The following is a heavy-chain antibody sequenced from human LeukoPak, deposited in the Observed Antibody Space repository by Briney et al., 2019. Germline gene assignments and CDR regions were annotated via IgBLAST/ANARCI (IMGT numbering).Heavy chain of an antibody. CDR3: AIGNIKYYGSGSYVSYYYGMDV. Sequence: SETLSLTCAVYGGSFSGYYWSWIRQPPGKGLEWIGEINHSGTTNYNPSLKSRVTISVDTSKNQFSLKLSSVTAADTAVYYCAIGNIKYYGSGSYVSYYYGMDVWGQGTTVTVSS. V-gene: IGHV4-34*01. D-gene: IGHD3-10*01. CDR1: GGSFSGYY. J-gene: IGHJ6*02. CDR2: INHSGTT.